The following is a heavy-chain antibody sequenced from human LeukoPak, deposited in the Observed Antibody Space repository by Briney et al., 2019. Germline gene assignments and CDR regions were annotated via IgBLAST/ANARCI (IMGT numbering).Heavy chain of an antibody. CDR2: IYYSGST. CDR3: ARDHYYYYGMDV. V-gene: IGHV4-31*02. J-gene: IGHJ6*02. CDR1: GGSISSGGYY. Sequence: SETLSHTCTVSGGSISSGGYYWSWIRQHPGKGLEWIGYIYYSGSTYYNPSLKSRVTISVDTSKNQFSLKLSSVTAADTAVYYCARDHYYYYGMDVWGQGTTVTVSS.